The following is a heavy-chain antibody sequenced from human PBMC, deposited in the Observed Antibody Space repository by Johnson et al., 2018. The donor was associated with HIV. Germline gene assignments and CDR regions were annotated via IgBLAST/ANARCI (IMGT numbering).Heavy chain of an antibody. D-gene: IGHD3-3*01. CDR2: ISSSGSTI. CDR3: ARQPDNFWSSDAFDI. CDR1: GFSFSDYY. Sequence: QVQLVESGGGLVKPGGSLRLSCAASGFSFSDYYMSWIRQAPGKGLEWVSYISSSGSTIYYADSVVKGRFTISGDNAKNSVFLQMNSLRVEDTAIYYCARQPDNFWSSDAFDIWGQGTMVTVSS. J-gene: IGHJ3*02. V-gene: IGHV3-11*04.